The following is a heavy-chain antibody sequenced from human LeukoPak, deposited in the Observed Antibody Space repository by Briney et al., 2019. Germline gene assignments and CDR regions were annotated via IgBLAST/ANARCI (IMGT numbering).Heavy chain of an antibody. V-gene: IGHV5-51*01. Sequence: TGAFLKISCKGSGSFFTSYWIGWVRQMPGKGLEWMGIIYPGDSDTRYSPSFQGQVTISADKSISTAYLQWSSLKASDTAMYYWARFYGSGRLFDYWGQGTLVTVSS. D-gene: IGHD3-10*01. CDR2: IYPGDSDT. J-gene: IGHJ4*02. CDR1: GSFFTSYW. CDR3: ARFYGSGRLFDY.